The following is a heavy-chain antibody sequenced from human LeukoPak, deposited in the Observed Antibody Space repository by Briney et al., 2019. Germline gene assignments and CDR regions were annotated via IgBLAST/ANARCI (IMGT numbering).Heavy chain of an antibody. CDR3: AKDRGGCSSTSCYYLDY. D-gene: IGHD2-2*01. J-gene: IGHJ4*02. Sequence: GRSLRLSCAASGFTFSSYAMHWVRQAPGKGLEWVAVISYDGSNKYYADSVKGRFTISRDNSKNTLYLQMNSLRAEDTAVYYCAKDRGGCSSTSCYYLDYWGQGTLVTVSS. V-gene: IGHV3-30*04. CDR1: GFTFSSYA. CDR2: ISYDGSNK.